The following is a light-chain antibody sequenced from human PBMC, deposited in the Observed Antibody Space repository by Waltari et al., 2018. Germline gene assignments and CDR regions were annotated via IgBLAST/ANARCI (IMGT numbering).Light chain of an antibody. J-gene: IGLJ2*01. V-gene: IGLV2-14*03. CDR1: SSDVGRHDS. CDR2: DVN. CDR3: SSQSLDDVLI. Sequence: QSALTQPASVSGSPGQSITISCTGSSSDVGRHDSVSWYQDHPGQAPTVVIFDVNNRPSGVSDRFSASQSGNTASLTISGLQAEDEATYYCSSQSLDDVLIFGGGTKLTVL.